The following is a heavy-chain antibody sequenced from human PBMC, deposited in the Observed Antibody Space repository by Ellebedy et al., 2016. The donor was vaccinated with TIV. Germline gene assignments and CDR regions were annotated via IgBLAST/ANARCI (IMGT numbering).Heavy chain of an antibody. D-gene: IGHD4-17*01. Sequence: GGSLRLSCAASGFSFRSYWMSWVRQAPGKGLEWVANIYQDGSDQYYVDSVKGRFTIPRDNADNSLFLQMNSLRAADTAVYYCARRGSYGDYAVQINSWFDTWGRGILVAVSS. CDR1: GFSFRSYW. CDR3: ARRGSYGDYAVQINSWFDT. J-gene: IGHJ5*02. V-gene: IGHV3-7*01. CDR2: IYQDGSDQ.